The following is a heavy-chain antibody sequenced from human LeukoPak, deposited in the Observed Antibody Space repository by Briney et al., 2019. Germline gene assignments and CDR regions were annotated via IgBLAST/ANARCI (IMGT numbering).Heavy chain of an antibody. CDR2: ISLNSAAI. D-gene: IGHD3-22*01. CDR1: GFAFSSYS. CDR3: TKHITTAATTPFYYGMDV. J-gene: IGHJ6*02. V-gene: IGHV3-21*01. Sequence: GGSLRLSCAASGFAFSSYSMNWVRQPPGKGLKWVASISLNSAAIFYADSVKGRFTISRDNAKNSLHLQMDSLRAEDTAVYYCTKHITTAATTPFYYGMDVWGQGTTVTVSS.